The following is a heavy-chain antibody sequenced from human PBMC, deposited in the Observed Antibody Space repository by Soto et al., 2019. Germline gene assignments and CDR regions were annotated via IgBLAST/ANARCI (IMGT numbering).Heavy chain of an antibody. CDR1: GFTFSNAW. CDR2: IKSKTDGGTT. CDR3: TTVGVYDLWSCYLGMDG. V-gene: IGHV3-15*01. J-gene: IGHJ6*02. D-gene: IGHD3-3*01. Sequence: GGSLRLSCAASGFTFSNAWMSWVRQAPGKGLEWVGRIKSKTDGGTTDYAAPVKVRFTISRDDSKNTLYLQMNSLKTEDTSVYYCTTVGVYDLWSCYLGMDGLGQGTTVTVSS.